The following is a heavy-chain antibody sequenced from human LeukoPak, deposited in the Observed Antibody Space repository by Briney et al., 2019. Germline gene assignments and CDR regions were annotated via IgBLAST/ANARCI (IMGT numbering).Heavy chain of an antibody. Sequence: GSLRLSCAASGFTFRSYEMNWVRQAPGKGLEWIGSIYYSGSTYYNPSLKSRVTISVDTSKNQFSLKLSSVTAADTAVYYCARHSPVVVPSAYYYYMDVWGKGTTVTISS. D-gene: IGHD2-15*01. CDR2: IYYSGST. CDR3: ARHSPVVVPSAYYYYMDV. V-gene: IGHV4-39*01. CDR1: GFTFRSYE. J-gene: IGHJ6*03.